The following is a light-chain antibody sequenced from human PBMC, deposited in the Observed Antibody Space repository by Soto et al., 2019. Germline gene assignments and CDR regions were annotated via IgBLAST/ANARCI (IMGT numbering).Light chain of an antibody. CDR3: QQYGTPRSVT. V-gene: IGKV3-20*01. CDR1: QSVDSNS. CDR2: GAS. J-gene: IGKJ5*01. Sequence: EIGLTQSPGTLSLSPGEEATLSCRASQSVDSNSLAWYQQKPGQTPRLIIYGASGRADGIPHRFSGSGFWTDFTLTISKVEPEDFAVYYCQQYGTPRSVTFGQGTRLDI.